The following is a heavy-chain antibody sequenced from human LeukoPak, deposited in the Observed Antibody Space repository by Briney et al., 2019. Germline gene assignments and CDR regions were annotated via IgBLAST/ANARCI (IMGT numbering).Heavy chain of an antibody. Sequence: ASVKVSCKASGYTFASYAMHWVRQAPGQGLEWMGWIIPIFGTANYAQKFQGRVTITADESTSTAYMELSSLRSEDTAVYYCARSQGYSYQGGFDYWGQGTLVTVSS. CDR3: ARSQGYSYQGGFDY. CDR1: GYTFASYA. CDR2: IIPIFGTA. J-gene: IGHJ4*02. D-gene: IGHD5-18*01. V-gene: IGHV1-69*13.